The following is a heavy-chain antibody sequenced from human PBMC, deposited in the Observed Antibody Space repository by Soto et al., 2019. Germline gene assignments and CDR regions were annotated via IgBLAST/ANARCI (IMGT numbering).Heavy chain of an antibody. Sequence: EVQLLESGGGLVQPGGSLRLSCAASGFTFSSYAMSWVRQAPGKGLEWVSAISGSGGSTYYADSVKGRFTISRDNSKNTLYLQMNSLRAEDTAVYYCATYSPDTAMSWGRVYYFDYWGQGTLVTVSS. J-gene: IGHJ4*02. CDR2: ISGSGGST. CDR1: GFTFSSYA. CDR3: ATYSPDTAMSWGRVYYFDY. V-gene: IGHV3-23*01. D-gene: IGHD5-18*01.